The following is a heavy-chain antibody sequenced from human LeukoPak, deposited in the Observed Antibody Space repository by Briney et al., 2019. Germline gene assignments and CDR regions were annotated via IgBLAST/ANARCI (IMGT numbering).Heavy chain of an antibody. CDR3: AREVRHYDFWSGYYNPYYYYGMDV. V-gene: IGHV1-8*01. CDR2: MNPNSGNT. CDR1: GYTFTSYD. D-gene: IGHD3-3*01. Sequence: ASVKVSCKASGYTFTSYDINWVRQATGQGLEWMGWMNPNSGNTGYAQKFQGRVTMTRNTSISTAYVELSSLRSEDTAVYYCAREVRHYDFWSGYYNPYYYYGMDVWGQGTTVTVSS. J-gene: IGHJ6*02.